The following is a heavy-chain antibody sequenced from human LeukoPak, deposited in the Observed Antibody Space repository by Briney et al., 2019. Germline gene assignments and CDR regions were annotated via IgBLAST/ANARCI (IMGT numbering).Heavy chain of an antibody. Sequence: ASVKVSCKVSGYTLTELSMHWVRQAPGKGLEWMGGFDPEDGETIYAQKFQGRVTMTEDTSTDTAYMELSSLRSEDTAVYYCATARRGRYYYDSSGYYYGGGVFDYWGQGTLVTVSS. CDR2: FDPEDGET. J-gene: IGHJ4*02. CDR3: ATARRGRYYYDSSGYYYGGGVFDY. CDR1: GYTLTELS. V-gene: IGHV1-24*01. D-gene: IGHD3-22*01.